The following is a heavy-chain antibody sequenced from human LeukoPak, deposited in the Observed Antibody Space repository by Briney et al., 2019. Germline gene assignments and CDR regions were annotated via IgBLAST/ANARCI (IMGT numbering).Heavy chain of an antibody. CDR2: INHSGST. D-gene: IGHD3-10*01. CDR1: GGSFSGCY. J-gene: IGHJ4*02. V-gene: IGHV4-34*01. Sequence: PSETLSLTCAVYGGSFSGCYWSWIRQPPGKGLEWIGEINHSGSTNYNPSLKSRVTISVDTSKNQFSLKLSSVTAADTAVYYCARLLYYYTYTEENWGQGTLVTVSS. CDR3: ARLLYYYTYTEEN.